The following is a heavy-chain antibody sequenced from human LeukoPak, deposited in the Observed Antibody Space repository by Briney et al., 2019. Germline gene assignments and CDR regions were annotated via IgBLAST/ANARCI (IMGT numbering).Heavy chain of an antibody. J-gene: IGHJ4*02. Sequence: SETLSLTCTVSGGSISSSSYYWGWIRQPPGKGLEWIESIYYSGSTYYNPSLKSRVTISVDTSKNQFSLKLSSVTAADTAVYYCARREHYDFWSGYGGNLPWGQGTLVTVSS. CDR2: IYYSGST. V-gene: IGHV4-39*01. D-gene: IGHD3-3*01. CDR3: ARREHYDFWSGYGGNLP. CDR1: GGSISSSSYY.